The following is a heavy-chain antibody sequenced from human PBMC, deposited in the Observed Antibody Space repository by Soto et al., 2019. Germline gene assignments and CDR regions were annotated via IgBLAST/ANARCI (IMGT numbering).Heavy chain of an antibody. J-gene: IGHJ4*02. Sequence: QVQLQESGPGLVKASETLSLTCTVSGGSISSNYWTWIRQPPGKGLEWIGYVYNSGSTNYNHSLKSRVTISEDTSNSQLSLKVNSMTAADTAVYYCARYRREAVAGYTLDNWGQGILVTVSS. CDR3: ARYRREAVAGYTLDN. CDR1: GGSISSNY. D-gene: IGHD6-13*01. V-gene: IGHV4-59*01. CDR2: VYNSGST.